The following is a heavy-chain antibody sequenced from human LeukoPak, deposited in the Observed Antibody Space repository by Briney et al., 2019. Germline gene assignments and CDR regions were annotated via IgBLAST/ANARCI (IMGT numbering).Heavy chain of an antibody. J-gene: IGHJ4*02. CDR3: ARLGSQMFIDY. V-gene: IGHV5-51*01. Sequence: GESLKISCKGSGYSFTNYWIGWVRQLPGKGLEGMGIIYPGDSDTRYSPSFQGQVTISVDKSISTAYLQWSSLKTSDTAMYYCARLGSQMFIDYCGQGTLVTVSS. CDR1: GYSFTNYW. D-gene: IGHD1-26*01. CDR2: IYPGDSDT.